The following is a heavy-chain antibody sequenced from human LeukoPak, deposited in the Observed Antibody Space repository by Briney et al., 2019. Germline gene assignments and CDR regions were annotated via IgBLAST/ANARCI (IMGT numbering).Heavy chain of an antibody. D-gene: IGHD3-22*01. Sequence: SWVRQPPGKGLEWIGYIYYSGSTYYNPSLKSRVTISVDTSKNQSSLKLSSVTAADTAVYYCARALQYYYDSSGYYHRTFDYWGQGTLVTVSS. CDR3: ARALQYYYDSSGYYHRTFDY. CDR2: IYYSGST. V-gene: IGHV4-30-4*08. J-gene: IGHJ4*02.